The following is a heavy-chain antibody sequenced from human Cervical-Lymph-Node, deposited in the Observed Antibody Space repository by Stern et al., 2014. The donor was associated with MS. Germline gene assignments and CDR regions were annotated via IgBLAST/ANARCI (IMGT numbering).Heavy chain of an antibody. CDR2: ISYQGGT. J-gene: IGHJ3*02. Sequence: QVQLQESGPGLVKPSETLSLTCTVSGDSIRSSYWTWIRQPPGKGLDWIAYISYQGGTNYSPSLKSRVTISLDTSRNHFSLKLRSVSAADTAVYFCARMTQFSSGYAFDIWGQGTMVTISS. D-gene: IGHD3-22*01. CDR3: ARMTQFSSGYAFDI. CDR1: GDSIRSSY. V-gene: IGHV4-59*01.